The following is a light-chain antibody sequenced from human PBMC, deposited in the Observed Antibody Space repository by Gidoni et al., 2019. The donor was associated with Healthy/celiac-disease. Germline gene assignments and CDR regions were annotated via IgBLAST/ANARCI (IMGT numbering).Light chain of an antibody. CDR3: QQYNNWPRT. V-gene: IGKV3-15*01. CDR1: QSVRSN. CDR2: GAS. Sequence: DIVMTQSPATLSVSPVERATLPCRASQSVRSNLAWYQQKPGEAPRLLIHGASTRATGIPARFSGSGSGTEFTLTISSLQSEDFAVYYCQQYNNWPRTFGQGTKVEIK. J-gene: IGKJ1*01.